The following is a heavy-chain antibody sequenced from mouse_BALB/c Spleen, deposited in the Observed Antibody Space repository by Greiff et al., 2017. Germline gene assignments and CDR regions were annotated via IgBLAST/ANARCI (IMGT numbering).Heavy chain of an antibody. CDR2: ISTYYGDA. Sequence: VQLQESRAELVRPGVSVKISCKGSGYTFTDYAMHWVKQSHAKSLEWIGVISTYYGDASSNQKFKGKATMTVDKSSSTAYMELARLTSEDSAIYYCAREGYYFDYWGQGTTLTVSS. CDR3: AREGYYFDY. V-gene: IGHV1S137*01. CDR1: GYTFTDYA. J-gene: IGHJ2*01.